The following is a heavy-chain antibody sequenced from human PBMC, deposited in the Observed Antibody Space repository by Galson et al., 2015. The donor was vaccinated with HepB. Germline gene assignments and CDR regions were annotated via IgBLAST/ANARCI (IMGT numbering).Heavy chain of an antibody. V-gene: IGHV1-69*13. CDR1: GYIFPSYA. Sequence: SVEVSCQGSGYIFPSYAISWVRQAPGQGLEWMGGIIPIFGTANYAQKFQGRVTIAADESTSTAYMELRSLRAEDTAVYYCAREGPPHELRFCSSTSCEKYFDYWGQGTLVTVSS. D-gene: IGHD2-2*01. CDR3: AREGPPHELRFCSSTSCEKYFDY. CDR2: IIPIFGTA. J-gene: IGHJ4*02.